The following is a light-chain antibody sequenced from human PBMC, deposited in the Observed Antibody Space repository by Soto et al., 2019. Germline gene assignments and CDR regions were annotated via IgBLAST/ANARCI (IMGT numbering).Light chain of an antibody. CDR3: QSYDTSLSGSV. Sequence: QSVLTQPPSVSGAPGQRVTISCTGSSSNIGAGYDVHWYQQLPGTAPKVFIYGNSNRPSGVPDRFSGSKSGTSASLAITELQAEDEADYYCQSYDTSLSGSVFGGGTQLTVL. J-gene: IGLJ2*01. CDR1: SSNIGAGYD. V-gene: IGLV1-40*01. CDR2: GNS.